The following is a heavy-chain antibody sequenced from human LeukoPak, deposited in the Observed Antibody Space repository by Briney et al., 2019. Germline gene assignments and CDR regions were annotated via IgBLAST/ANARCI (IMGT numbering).Heavy chain of an antibody. CDR3: ARTNRRYFDY. Sequence: SPTLSLTCAISGDSVSSHSAAWSWIRQSPSRGLEWLGRTYYRSKWYIDYAVSVKSRITINPDTSKNQFSLQLNSVIPEDTAVYYCARTNRRYFDYWGQGTLVIVSS. D-gene: IGHD1-14*01. V-gene: IGHV6-1*01. CDR1: GDSVSSHSAA. J-gene: IGHJ4*02. CDR2: TYYRSKWYI.